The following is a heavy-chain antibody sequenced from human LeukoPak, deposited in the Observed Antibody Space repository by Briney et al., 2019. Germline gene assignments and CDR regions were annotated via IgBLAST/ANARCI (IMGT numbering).Heavy chain of an antibody. CDR2: FDPKDGET. D-gene: IGHD1-26*01. CDR3: ATALTWELPPNDAFDI. CDR1: GYTLTELS. V-gene: IGHV1-24*01. J-gene: IGHJ3*02. Sequence: ASVKVSCKVSGYTLTELSMHWVRQAPGKGLEWMGGFDPKDGETIYAQKFQGRVTMTEDTSTDTAYMELSSLRSEDTAVYYCATALTWELPPNDAFDIWGQGTMVTVSS.